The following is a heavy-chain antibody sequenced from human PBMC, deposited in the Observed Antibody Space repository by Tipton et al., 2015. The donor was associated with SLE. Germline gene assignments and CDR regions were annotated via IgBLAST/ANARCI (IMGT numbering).Heavy chain of an antibody. CDR3: ARGTTTIYDY. D-gene: IGHD1-1*01. V-gene: IGHV3-21*01. CDR1: GFIFSDYS. J-gene: IGHJ4*02. CDR2: ISSSSRYI. Sequence: GSLRLSCAASGFIFSDYSMNWVRQAPGKGLEWVSSISSSSRYIYHAESLKGRFTISRDNAKNSLYLQMNSLRVEDTAVYYCARGTTTIYDYWGQGTLVTVSS.